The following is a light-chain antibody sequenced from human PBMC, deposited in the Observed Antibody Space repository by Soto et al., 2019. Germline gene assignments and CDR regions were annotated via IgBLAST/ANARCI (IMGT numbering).Light chain of an antibody. Sequence: EIVLTQSPGTLSLSPGERATLSCRASQSVSSSYLAWYQQKPGQAPRLLIYGASSRPTGLPDRFSGSGSGTDFTLTISRLEPEDFAVYYCQQYGSSPTTFGQGTKVEIK. V-gene: IGKV3-20*01. CDR2: GAS. CDR1: QSVSSSY. J-gene: IGKJ1*01. CDR3: QQYGSSPTT.